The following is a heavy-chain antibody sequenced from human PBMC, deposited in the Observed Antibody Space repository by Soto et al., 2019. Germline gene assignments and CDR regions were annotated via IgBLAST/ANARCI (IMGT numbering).Heavy chain of an antibody. D-gene: IGHD1-26*01. J-gene: IGHJ4*02. CDR3: ARFVRHQLPTIDY. CDR2: MNPSNGNT. Sequence: ASVKVSCKASGYTFTNYDINCVLQSTGQGLEWMGCMNPSNGNTGYAQKFQGRVTMTRDTSISTAYMELSSLTSADTAVYYCARFVRHQLPTIDYWGQGALVTVSS. CDR1: GYTFTNYD. V-gene: IGHV1-8*01.